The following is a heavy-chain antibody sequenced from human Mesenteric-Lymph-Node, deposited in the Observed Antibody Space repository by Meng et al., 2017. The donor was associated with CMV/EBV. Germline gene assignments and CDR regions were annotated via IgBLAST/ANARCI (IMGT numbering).Heavy chain of an antibody. V-gene: IGHV1-69*02. CDR1: GGTFSSYT. J-gene: IGHJ6*02. CDR2: IIPILGIA. D-gene: IGHD1-14*01. Sequence: SVKVSCKASGGTFSSYTISWVRQAPGQGLEWMGRIIPILGIANYAQKFQGRVTITADKSTSTAYMELSSLRSEDTAVYYCARGADYGFPGTGLDYYGMDVWGRGTTVTVSS. CDR3: ARGADYGFPGTGLDYYGMDV.